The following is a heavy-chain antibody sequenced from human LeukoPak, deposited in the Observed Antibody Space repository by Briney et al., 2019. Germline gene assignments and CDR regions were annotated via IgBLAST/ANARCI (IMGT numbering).Heavy chain of an antibody. CDR1: GYSFTSYG. CDR3: TYSCSSTSCPLDY. D-gene: IGHD2-2*01. Sequence: ASVKVSCKASGYSFTSYGISWVRQAPGQGLEWMGWISAYNGNTNYAQKLQGRVTMTTDTSTSTAYMELRSLRSDDTAVYYCTYSCSSTSCPLDYWGQGTLVTVSS. J-gene: IGHJ4*02. V-gene: IGHV1-18*01. CDR2: ISAYNGNT.